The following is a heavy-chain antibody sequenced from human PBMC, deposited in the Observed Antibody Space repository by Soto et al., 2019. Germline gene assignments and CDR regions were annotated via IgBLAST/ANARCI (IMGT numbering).Heavy chain of an antibody. V-gene: IGHV4-31*03. D-gene: IGHD2-21*02. Sequence: QVQLQESGPGLVKPSQTLSLTCTVSGGSISSGGYYWSWIRQHPGKGLEWIGYIYYTGSTYYNPSLKRRVTLSVDTSKNQFSLKLSSVTAADTAVYYCATVEDCGGDCPIEAFEIWGQGTMVTVSS. J-gene: IGHJ3*02. CDR3: ATVEDCGGDCPIEAFEI. CDR1: GGSISSGGYY. CDR2: IYYTGST.